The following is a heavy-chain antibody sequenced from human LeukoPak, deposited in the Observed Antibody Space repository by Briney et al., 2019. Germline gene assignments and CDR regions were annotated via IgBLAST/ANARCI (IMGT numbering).Heavy chain of an antibody. J-gene: IGHJ4*02. Sequence: GESLRISCKGSGYRFTNHWIGWVRQMPGKGLEWRAIIYAGDSDTRFSPSFQGQVTISVDKSISTAYLQWSSLKASDTAIYYCVTAAHFDYWGQGTLVTVSS. D-gene: IGHD6-13*01. CDR3: VTAAHFDY. CDR1: GYRFTNHW. V-gene: IGHV5-51*01. CDR2: IYAGDSDT.